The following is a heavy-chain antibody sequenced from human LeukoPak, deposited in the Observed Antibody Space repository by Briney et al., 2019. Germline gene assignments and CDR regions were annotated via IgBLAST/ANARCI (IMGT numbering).Heavy chain of an antibody. CDR2: INPSGGST. D-gene: IGHD5-24*01. Sequence: ASVKVSCKASGYTFTSYYIHWVRQAPGQGLEWMGLINPSGGSTSYAQKLQGRVTMTRDTSTSTVYMELSSLRSEDTAVYYCARDLYGYNYGPIDYWGQGTLVTVSS. V-gene: IGHV1-46*04. J-gene: IGHJ4*02. CDR3: ARDLYGYNYGPIDY. CDR1: GYTFTSYY.